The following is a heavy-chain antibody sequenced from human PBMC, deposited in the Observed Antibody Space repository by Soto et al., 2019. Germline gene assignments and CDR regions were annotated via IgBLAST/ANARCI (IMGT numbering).Heavy chain of an antibody. D-gene: IGHD3-22*01. CDR3: ARASVSSSTYYFQFDY. CDR2: IYDSGTT. Sequence: SETLSLTCTVSGASISSGGYYWSWIRQHPGKGLEWLGYIYDSGTTYYNPSLESRLAISVDTSKDQFSLKLTSVTAADTAVYYSARASVSSSTYYFQFDYWGQGTLVTVSS. J-gene: IGHJ4*02. V-gene: IGHV4-31*03. CDR1: GASISSGGYY.